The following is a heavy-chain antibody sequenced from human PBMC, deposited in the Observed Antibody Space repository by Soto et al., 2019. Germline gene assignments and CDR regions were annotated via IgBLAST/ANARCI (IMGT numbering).Heavy chain of an antibody. V-gene: IGHV1-69*13. Sequence: GASVKVSCKASGGTFSSYAISWVRQAPGQGLEWMGGIIPIFGTANYVQKFQGRVTITADESTSTAYMELSSLRSEDTAVYYCARAVRIVAAIAYYYGMDVWGQGTTVTVSS. D-gene: IGHD2-15*01. CDR3: ARAVRIVAAIAYYYGMDV. CDR1: GGTFSSYA. J-gene: IGHJ6*02. CDR2: IIPIFGTA.